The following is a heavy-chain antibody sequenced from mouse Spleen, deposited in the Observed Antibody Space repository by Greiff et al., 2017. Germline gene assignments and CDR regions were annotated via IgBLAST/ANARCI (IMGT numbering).Heavy chain of an antibody. V-gene: IGHV2-2*01. CDR2: IWSGGST. CDR3: ARSGKLRLGWYFDV. D-gene: IGHD1-2*01. Sequence: VQLQESGPGLVQPSQSLSITCTVSGFSLTSYGVHWVRQSPGKGLEWLGVIWSGGSTDYNAAFISRLSISKDNSKSQVFFKMNSLQADDTAIYYCARSGKLRLGWYFDVWGAGTTVTVSS. J-gene: IGHJ1*01. CDR1: GFSLTSYG.